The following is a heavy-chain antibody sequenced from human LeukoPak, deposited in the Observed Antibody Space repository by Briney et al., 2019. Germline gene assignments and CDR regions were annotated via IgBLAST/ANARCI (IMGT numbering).Heavy chain of an antibody. J-gene: IGHJ4*02. Sequence: SETLSLTCAVYGGSFSGYYWSWIRQPPGKGLEWIGEINHSGYTNYNPSLKSRVTISVDTSKNQFSLKLSSVTAADTAVYYCARGRKYFDWYPFDYWGQETLVTVSS. CDR1: GGSFSGYY. D-gene: IGHD3-9*01. V-gene: IGHV4-34*01. CDR2: INHSGYT. CDR3: ARGRKYFDWYPFDY.